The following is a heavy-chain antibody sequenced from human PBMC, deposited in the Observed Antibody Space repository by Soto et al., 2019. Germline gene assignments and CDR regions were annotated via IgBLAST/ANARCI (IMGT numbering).Heavy chain of an antibody. CDR2: TRNKANNYAT. Sequence: GGSLRLSCAASGFTFSGSAMHWVRQASGKGLEWVGRTRNKANNYATAYAMSVKGRFTISRDDSRNTAYLQMNSLKTEDTAVYYCARGVYDFWSGHPKGLDYWGQGTVVTVSS. D-gene: IGHD3-3*01. CDR3: ARGVYDFWSGHPKGLDY. CDR1: GFTFSGSA. J-gene: IGHJ4*02. V-gene: IGHV3-73*01.